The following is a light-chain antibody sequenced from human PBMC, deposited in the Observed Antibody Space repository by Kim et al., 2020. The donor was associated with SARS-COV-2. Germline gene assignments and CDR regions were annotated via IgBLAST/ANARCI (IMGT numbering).Light chain of an antibody. CDR1: QRINNW. V-gene: IGKV1-5*03. J-gene: IGKJ2*01. Sequence: LSASVGHRVTITRRASQRINNWLAWYQQKPGKAPKLLIYTASTLENGVPSRFSGSGSGTEFTLTISSLQPDDFATYYCQQYNNYPHTFGQGTKLEI. CDR3: QQYNNYPHT. CDR2: TAS.